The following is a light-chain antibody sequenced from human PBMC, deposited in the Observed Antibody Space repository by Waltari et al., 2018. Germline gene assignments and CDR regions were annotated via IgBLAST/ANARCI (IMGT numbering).Light chain of an antibody. Sequence: SYELTQPPSVSVSPGQTARITSSGDALPRQYSFWYQQKSGQAPVLVIYNDTERPSGIPERFSGSSSGTRVTLTISGVQAQDEADYYCQSTDNSGTYVVFGGGTKLTVL. CDR1: ALPRQY. CDR3: QSTDNSGTYVV. V-gene: IGLV3-25*03. J-gene: IGLJ2*01. CDR2: NDT.